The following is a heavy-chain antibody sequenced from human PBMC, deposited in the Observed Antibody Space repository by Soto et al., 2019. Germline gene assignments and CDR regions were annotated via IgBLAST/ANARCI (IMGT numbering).Heavy chain of an antibody. CDR2: IFSSGST. CDR1: GGSINTFY. D-gene: IGHD5-12*01. Sequence: ETLALTCTVSGGSINTFYWSWVRQPAGKGLEWIGRIFSSGSTSFNPSLESRVAMSVDTSKNHFSLNLSSVTAADMAVYYCAREGSYSAYNFAHGIQLWSFDFWGQGALVTVSS. J-gene: IGHJ4*02. V-gene: IGHV4-4*07. CDR3: AREGSYSAYNFAHGIQLWSFDF.